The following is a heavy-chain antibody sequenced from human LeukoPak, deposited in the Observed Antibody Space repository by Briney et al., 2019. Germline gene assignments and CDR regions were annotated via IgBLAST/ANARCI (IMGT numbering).Heavy chain of an antibody. CDR3: ARMYYFDSGSDNWFDP. CDR1: GYTFTSYD. J-gene: IGHJ5*02. D-gene: IGHD3-10*01. CDR2: MNPNSGNT. Sequence: GASVKVSCKASGYTFTSYDINWVRQATGQGLEWMGWMNPNSGNTGCAQKFQGRVTMTRNTSISTAYMELSSLRSEDTAVYYCARMYYFDSGSDNWFDPWGQGTLVTVSS. V-gene: IGHV1-8*01.